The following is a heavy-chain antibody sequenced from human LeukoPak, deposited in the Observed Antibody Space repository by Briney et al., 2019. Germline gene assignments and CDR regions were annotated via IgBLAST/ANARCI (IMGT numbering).Heavy chain of an antibody. CDR1: GYSFTSYW. J-gene: IGHJ3*01. CDR3: ARQQNFGDYRGDDAFDF. V-gene: IGHV5-51*01. D-gene: IGHD4-17*01. Sequence: GESLKISCKGSGYSFTSYWIGWVRQMPGKGLEWMGIIYAGDSDTRYSPSFQGHVTISADKSITTAYLQWRSLKVSDTAIYYCARQQNFGDYRGDDAFDFWGQGAMVTVSS. CDR2: IYAGDSDT.